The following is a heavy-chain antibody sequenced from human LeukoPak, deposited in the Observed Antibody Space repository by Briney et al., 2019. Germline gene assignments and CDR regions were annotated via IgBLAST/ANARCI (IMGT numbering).Heavy chain of an antibody. J-gene: IGHJ6*03. V-gene: IGHV4-39*01. CDR1: GGSISSSSYY. CDR2: IYYSGST. D-gene: IGHD2-8*01. CDR3: ARHVRAGAYYYYYMDV. Sequence: SETLSLTCTVSGGSISSSSYYWGWIRQPPEKGLEWIGSIYYSGSTYYNPSLKRRVTISVDTSKNQFSLKLSSVTAADTAVYYCARHVRAGAYYYYYMDVWGKGTTVTVSS.